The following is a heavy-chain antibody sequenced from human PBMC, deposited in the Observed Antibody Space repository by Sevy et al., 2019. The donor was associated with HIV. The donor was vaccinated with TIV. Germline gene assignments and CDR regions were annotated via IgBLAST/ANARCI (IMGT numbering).Heavy chain of an antibody. Sequence: SETLSLTCTVSGGSISSYYWSWIRQPPGKGLEWIGYICYSGSTNYNPSLKSRVTISVDTSKNQFSLKLSSVTAADTAVYYCARAGYYDSSGYYSGDYYYGMDVWGQGTTVTVSS. CDR3: ARAGYYDSSGYYSGDYYYGMDV. D-gene: IGHD3-22*01. V-gene: IGHV4-59*01. CDR2: ICYSGST. J-gene: IGHJ6*02. CDR1: GGSISSYY.